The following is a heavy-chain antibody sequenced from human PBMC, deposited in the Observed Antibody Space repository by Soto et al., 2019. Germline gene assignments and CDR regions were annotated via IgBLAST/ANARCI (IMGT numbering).Heavy chain of an antibody. CDR3: ARYIAVAANFDY. J-gene: IGHJ4*02. V-gene: IGHV4-31*03. CDR1: GGSISSGGYY. D-gene: IGHD6-19*01. Sequence: PSETLSLTCTVSGGSISSGGYYWSWIRQHPGKGLEWIGYIYYSGSTYYNPSLKSRVTISVDTSKNQFSLKLSSVTAADTAVYYCARYIAVAANFDYWGQGTQVTVSS. CDR2: IYYSGST.